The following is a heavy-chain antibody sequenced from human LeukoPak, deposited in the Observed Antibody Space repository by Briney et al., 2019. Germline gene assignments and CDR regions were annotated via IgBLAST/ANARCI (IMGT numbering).Heavy chain of an antibody. D-gene: IGHD5-18*01. CDR3: ATDVGQLWSPDN. CDR2: ISGSGNTI. Sequence: PGGSLRLSCAASGFTFSDYYMSWIRQAPGKGLEWVSYISGSGNTIFYADSVKGRFTISRDNAKNSVYLHVNRLRADDTAVYYCATDVGQLWSPDNWGQGTLVTVSS. J-gene: IGHJ4*02. V-gene: IGHV3-11*01. CDR1: GFTFSDYY.